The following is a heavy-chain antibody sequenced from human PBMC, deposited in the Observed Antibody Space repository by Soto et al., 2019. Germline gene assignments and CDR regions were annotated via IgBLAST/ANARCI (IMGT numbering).Heavy chain of an antibody. CDR3: GKSRIAAGHHFDS. CDR2: LSISGTVT. Sequence: GGSLRLSCAASGFSINSIAMSWVRQAPGKGLEWVSILSISGTVTYYADSVKGRFTISRDNSKNTLYLQMSSLRAEDTAVYYCGKSRIAAGHHFDSWGQGALVTVSS. CDR1: GFSINSIA. D-gene: IGHD6-6*01. V-gene: IGHV3-23*01. J-gene: IGHJ4*02.